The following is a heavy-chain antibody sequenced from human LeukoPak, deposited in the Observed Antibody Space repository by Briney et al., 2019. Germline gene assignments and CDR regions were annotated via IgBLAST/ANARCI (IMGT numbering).Heavy chain of an antibody. D-gene: IGHD3-16*01. J-gene: IGHJ3*02. V-gene: IGHV4-39*07. Sequence: PSETLSLTCTASGGSISSSSYYWGWIRQPPGKGLEWIGSIYYSGSTYYNPSLKSRVTISVDTSKNQFSLKLSSVTAADTAVYYCARADRGGYVWGRYDIWGQGTMVTVSS. CDR1: GGSISSSSYY. CDR3: ARADRGGYVWGRYDI. CDR2: IYYSGST.